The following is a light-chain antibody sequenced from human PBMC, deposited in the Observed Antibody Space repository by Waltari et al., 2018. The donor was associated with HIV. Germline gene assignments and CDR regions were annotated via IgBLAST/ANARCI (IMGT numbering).Light chain of an antibody. CDR2: GAS. V-gene: IGKV3-20*01. Sequence: EIVLTQSPGTLPLSPGEGATLSCWASQSVSNDYLAWYQQKPGQAPRLLIYGASTRATGIPDRFSGSGSGTDFTLTISRLEPEDFAVYYCQQYGRSPLTFGGGTKVEIK. J-gene: IGKJ4*01. CDR3: QQYGRSPLT. CDR1: QSVSNDY.